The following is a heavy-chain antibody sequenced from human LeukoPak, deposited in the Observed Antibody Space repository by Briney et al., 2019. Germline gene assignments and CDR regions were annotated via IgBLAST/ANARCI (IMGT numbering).Heavy chain of an antibody. D-gene: IGHD3-3*01. J-gene: IGHJ4*02. CDR2: IIPIFGTA. CDR3: ARGFYYDFWSGYYVY. CDR1: VGTFSSYA. V-gene: IGHV1-69*05. Sequence: SVKVSFKASVGTFSSYAISWVRQAPGQAPEWMGGIIPIFGTANYAQKFQGRVTITTDESTSTAYMELSSLRSEDTAVYYCARGFYYDFWSGYYVYWGQGTLVTVSS.